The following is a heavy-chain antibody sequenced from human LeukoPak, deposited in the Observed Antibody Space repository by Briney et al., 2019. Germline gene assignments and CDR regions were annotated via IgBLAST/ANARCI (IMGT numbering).Heavy chain of an antibody. CDR2: ISGRGVST. V-gene: IGHV3-23*01. J-gene: IGHJ2*01. CDR3: AKVSWSTVTTGDYWYFDV. Sequence: PGGSLRLSCAASGFTFNNYAMTWVRQAPGKGLELVSAISGRGVSTNYADSVRGRFTISRDTSTNTLYLQMSSLRAEDTAVYYCAKVSWSTVTTGDYWYFDVWGRGTLVTVSS. D-gene: IGHD4-17*01. CDR1: GFTFNNYA.